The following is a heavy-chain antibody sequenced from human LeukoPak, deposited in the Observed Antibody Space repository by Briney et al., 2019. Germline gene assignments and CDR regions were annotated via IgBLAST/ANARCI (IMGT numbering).Heavy chain of an antibody. V-gene: IGHV3-64*01. CDR2: ISSNGGST. J-gene: IGHJ1*01. Sequence: GGSLTLSCAASGFTFSSYAMHWVRQAPGKGLEYVSAISSNGGSTYYANSVKGRFTISRDNSKNTLYLQMGSLRAEDMAVYYCARYSGSFEYFQHWGQGTLVTVSS. D-gene: IGHD1-26*01. CDR3: ARYSGSFEYFQH. CDR1: GFTFSSYA.